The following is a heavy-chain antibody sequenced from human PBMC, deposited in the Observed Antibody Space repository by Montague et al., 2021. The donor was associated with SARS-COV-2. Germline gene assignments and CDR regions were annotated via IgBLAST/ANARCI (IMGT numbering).Heavy chain of an antibody. J-gene: IGHJ6*02. D-gene: IGHD3-10*01. CDR2: FYSGNT. V-gene: IGHV4-59*11. Sequence: SETLSLTCTVSGGSISNHYWSWIRQPPGKGLEWIAFYSGNTNYNPSLKSRVTISVDTSKNQFSLKLSSVTAADTAMYFCARWAALIYYYGLDVWGRGTTVTVSS. CDR3: ARWAALIYYYGLDV. CDR1: GGSISNHY.